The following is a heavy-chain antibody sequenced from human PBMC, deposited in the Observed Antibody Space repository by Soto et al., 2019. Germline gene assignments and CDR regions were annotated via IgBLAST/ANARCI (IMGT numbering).Heavy chain of an antibody. CDR1: GGSFSGYY. Sequence: SETLSLTCAVYGGSFSGYYWSWIRQPPGKGLEWIGEINHSGSTNYNPSLKSRVTISVDTSKNQFSLKLSSVTAADTAVYYCARGGRRIQLWPADYWGQGTLVTVSS. CDR2: INHSGST. D-gene: IGHD5-18*01. CDR3: ARGGRRIQLWPADY. V-gene: IGHV4-34*01. J-gene: IGHJ4*02.